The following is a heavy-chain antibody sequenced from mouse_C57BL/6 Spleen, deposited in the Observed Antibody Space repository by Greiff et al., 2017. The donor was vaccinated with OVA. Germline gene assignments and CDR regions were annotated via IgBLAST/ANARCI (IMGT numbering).Heavy chain of an antibody. D-gene: IGHD1-1*01. Sequence: QVQLQQPGAELVKPGASVKISCKASGYAFSSYWMNWVKQRPGKGLEWIGQIYPGDGDTNYNGKFKGKATLTVDKSSSTAYMQLSSLTSEDSAVFFCAGGEYYDSSYDAMDYWGQGTSVTVSS. CDR1: GYAFSSYW. J-gene: IGHJ4*01. V-gene: IGHV1-80*01. CDR3: AGGEYYDSSYDAMDY. CDR2: IYPGDGDT.